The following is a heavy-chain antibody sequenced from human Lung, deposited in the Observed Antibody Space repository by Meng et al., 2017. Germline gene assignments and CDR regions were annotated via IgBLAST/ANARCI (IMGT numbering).Heavy chain of an antibody. CDR1: GCTFSSYT. D-gene: IGHD3-22*01. CDR2: IIPILGIA. Sequence: SVKVSCKASGCTFSSYTISWVRQAPGQGLEWMGRIIPILGIAHYAQKFQGRVTITADKSTSTAYMELSSLRSEDTAVYYCARDRGEYYYDSSGYYNYWGQGTLVTVSS. CDR3: ARDRGEYYYDSSGYYNY. J-gene: IGHJ4*02. V-gene: IGHV1-69*04.